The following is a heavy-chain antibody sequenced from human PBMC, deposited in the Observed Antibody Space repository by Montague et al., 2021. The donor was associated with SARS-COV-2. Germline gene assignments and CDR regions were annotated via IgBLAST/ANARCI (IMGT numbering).Heavy chain of an antibody. CDR1: GGSIETYP. CDR2: NYYTRRT. V-gene: IGHV4-59*01. CDR3: ARTTHLHSDESYGHQYFFDD. J-gene: IGHJ4*02. D-gene: IGHD4-17*01. Sequence: SETLSLTCTVSGGSIETYPWTWIRQPPGKGLEWIGYNYYTRRTTYNPSLSSRVTISVDTSKNQFSLKLDSVTAADTAVYYCARTTHLHSDESYGHQYFFDDWGRGTLVTVSS.